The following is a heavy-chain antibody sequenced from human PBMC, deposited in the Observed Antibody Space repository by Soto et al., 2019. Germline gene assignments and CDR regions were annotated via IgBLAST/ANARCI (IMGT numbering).Heavy chain of an antibody. CDR1: GGSSRQSSYF. Sequence: PSETLSLTCAVSGGSSRQSSYFWGWIRQPPGKGLEWIASVYYSGTPYYSPSLKSRVTISIDTSKTQISLKLNSLRAEDTALYYCARDYRADWGPGTLVTVSS. J-gene: IGHJ4*02. V-gene: IGHV4-39*02. CDR2: VYYSGTP. CDR3: ARDYRAD. D-gene: IGHD1-26*01.